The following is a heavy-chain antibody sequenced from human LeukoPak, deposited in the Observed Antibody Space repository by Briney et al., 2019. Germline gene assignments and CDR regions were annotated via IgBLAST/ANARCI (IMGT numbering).Heavy chain of an antibody. J-gene: IGHJ3*02. D-gene: IGHD1-26*01. CDR3: ARGGSYLSAFDI. Sequence: GRSLRLSCVASGFTFSSYAMHWVRQAPGKGLEWVAVISYDGRNKKYADSVKGRFTISRDNSKNTLYLQMNSLRAEDTAVYYCARGGSYLSAFDIWGQGTMVTVSS. CDR1: GFTFSSYA. CDR2: ISYDGRNK. V-gene: IGHV3-30*14.